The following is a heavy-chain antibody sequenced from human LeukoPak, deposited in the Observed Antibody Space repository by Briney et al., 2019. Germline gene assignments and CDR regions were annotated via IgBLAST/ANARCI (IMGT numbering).Heavy chain of an antibody. Sequence: GGSLRLSCAASGFIFSSYAMSWVRQAPGKGLEWVSAISGSGGSTYYADSVKGRFTISRDNSKNTLYLQMNSLRAEDTAVYYCAKRGYYDSSGYYNWGQGTLVTVSS. CDR1: GFIFSSYA. J-gene: IGHJ4*02. D-gene: IGHD3-22*01. CDR2: ISGSGGST. V-gene: IGHV3-23*01. CDR3: AKRGYYDSSGYYN.